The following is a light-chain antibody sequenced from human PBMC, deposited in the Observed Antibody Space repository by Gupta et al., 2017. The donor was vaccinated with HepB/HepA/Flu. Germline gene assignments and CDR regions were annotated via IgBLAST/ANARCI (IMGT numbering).Light chain of an antibody. CDR2: DVS. Sequence: QSALTQPASVSGSPGQSITIPCTGTSSDVGGYNYVSWYQQHPGKAPKLMIYDVSNRPSGLSDRFSGSKSGNTASLTISGLQADDEADYYCSSYTSGSTLVVFGTGTKVTVL. J-gene: IGLJ1*01. CDR3: SSYTSGSTLVV. CDR1: SSDVGGYNY. V-gene: IGLV2-14*01.